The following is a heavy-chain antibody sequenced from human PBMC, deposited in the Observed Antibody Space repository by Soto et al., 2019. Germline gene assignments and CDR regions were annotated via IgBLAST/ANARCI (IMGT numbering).Heavy chain of an antibody. D-gene: IGHD1-7*01. Sequence: GGSLRLSCAASGFTVSSNYMSWVRQAPGKGLEWVSVIYSGCSTYYADSVKGPFTISRENTKNMQDLQMNNLRTEDKAVNYCARVEMQGYNWNYFAFDIWGQGTMVTVSS. J-gene: IGHJ3*02. V-gene: IGHV3-53*01. CDR2: IYSGCST. CDR1: GFTVSSNY. CDR3: ARVEMQGYNWNYFAFDI.